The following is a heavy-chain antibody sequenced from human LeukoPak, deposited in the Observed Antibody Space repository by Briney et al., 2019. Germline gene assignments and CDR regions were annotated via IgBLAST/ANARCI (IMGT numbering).Heavy chain of an antibody. Sequence: SETLSLTCTVSGYSISSDYYWGWIRQPPGKGLEWIGSIYYSGSTYYNPSLKSRVTISVDTSKNQFSLKLSSVTAADTAVYYCARGGYYYMDVWGKGTTVTISS. J-gene: IGHJ6*03. CDR1: GYSISSDYY. V-gene: IGHV4-38-2*02. CDR2: IYYSGST. CDR3: ARGGYYYMDV.